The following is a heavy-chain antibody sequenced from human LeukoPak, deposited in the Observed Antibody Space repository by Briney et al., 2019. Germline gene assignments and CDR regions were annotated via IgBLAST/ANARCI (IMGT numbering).Heavy chain of an antibody. CDR3: TSSIAARPRSAFDI. CDR2: IRSKAHNYAT. J-gene: IGHJ3*02. CDR1: GFTFSGFA. V-gene: IGHV3-73*01. Sequence: GGSLRLSCAASGFTFSGFAFHWVRQASGKGLEWVGRIRSKAHNYATVYAASVKGRFTISRDDSKNATYLQMNSLKTEDTAVYYCTSSIAARPRSAFDIWGQGTMVTVSS. D-gene: IGHD6-6*01.